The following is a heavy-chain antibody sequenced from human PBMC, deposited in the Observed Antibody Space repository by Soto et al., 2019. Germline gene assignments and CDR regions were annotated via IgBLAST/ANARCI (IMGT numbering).Heavy chain of an antibody. Sequence: SETLSLTCTVSGGSISSGGYYWSWIRQHPGKGLEWIGYIYYSGSTYYNPSLKSRVTISVDTSKNQFSLKLSSVTAADTAVYYCATYPVTYYYDSSGPITKGGAFDIWGQGTMVTVSS. V-gene: IGHV4-31*03. CDR3: ATYPVTYYYDSSGPITKGGAFDI. CDR1: GGSISSGGYY. D-gene: IGHD3-22*01. J-gene: IGHJ3*02. CDR2: IYYSGST.